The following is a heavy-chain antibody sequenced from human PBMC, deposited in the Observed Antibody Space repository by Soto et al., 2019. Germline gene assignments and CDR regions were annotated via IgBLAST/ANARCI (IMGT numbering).Heavy chain of an antibody. Sequence: GGSLRLSCAASGFTFSSYAMHWVRQAPGKGLEWVAVISYDGSNKYYADSVKGRFTISRDNSKNTLYLQMNSLRAEDTAVYYCARAEGTDYYGMDVWGQGTKVTVSS. J-gene: IGHJ6*02. CDR1: GFTFSSYA. D-gene: IGHD1-1*01. V-gene: IGHV3-30-3*01. CDR2: ISYDGSNK. CDR3: ARAEGTDYYGMDV.